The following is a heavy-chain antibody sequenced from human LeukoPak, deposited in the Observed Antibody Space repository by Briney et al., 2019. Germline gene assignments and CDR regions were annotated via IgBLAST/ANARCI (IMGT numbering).Heavy chain of an antibody. V-gene: IGHV4-34*01. CDR3: ARGLASSSYY. CDR2: INHSGST. D-gene: IGHD6-13*01. Sequence: PSETQSLTCAVYGGSFSGYYWSWIRQPPGKGLEWIGEINHSGSTNYNPSLKSRVTISVDTSKNQFSLKLSSVTAADTAVYYCARGLASSSYYWGQGTLVTVSS. J-gene: IGHJ4*02. CDR1: GGSFSGYY.